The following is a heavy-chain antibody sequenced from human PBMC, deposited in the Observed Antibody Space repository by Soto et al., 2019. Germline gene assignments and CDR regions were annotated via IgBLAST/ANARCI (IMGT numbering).Heavy chain of an antibody. D-gene: IGHD3-3*01. CDR2: LYSNGAT. CDR3: AREYQSDDYYDPNWFDP. V-gene: IGHV3-66*01. CDR1: GFTVSEIY. J-gene: IGHJ5*02. Sequence: VQLVESGGGLVQPGGSLRLSCAASGFTVSEIYMSWVRQAPGKGLELVSVLYSNGATSYADSVRGRFTISRDHSQKTWYLQMNRLRVENTAVYYCAREYQSDDYYDPNWFDPRGQGTLVTVSS.